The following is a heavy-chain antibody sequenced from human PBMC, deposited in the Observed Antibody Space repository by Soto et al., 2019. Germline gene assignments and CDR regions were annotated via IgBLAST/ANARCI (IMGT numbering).Heavy chain of an antibody. V-gene: IGHV2-5*02. Sequence: QITLKESGPTLLKPTQTLTLTCTFSGFSLSTSGVGVGWIRQPPGKALQWLALIYWDDDKRYSPSLRNRLTITKDTSKNQVVLKMTNMDPVDTATYYCAHQTYYYGSGTIDVWGQGTTVTVSS. CDR2: IYWDDDK. CDR1: GFSLSTSGVG. D-gene: IGHD3-10*01. CDR3: AHQTYYYGSGTIDV. J-gene: IGHJ6*02.